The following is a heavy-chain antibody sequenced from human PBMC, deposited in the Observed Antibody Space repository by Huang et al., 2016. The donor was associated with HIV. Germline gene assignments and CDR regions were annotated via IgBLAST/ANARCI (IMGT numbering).Heavy chain of an antibody. D-gene: IGHD1-26*01. CDR1: GFTLSTYGVG. Sequence: QITLKESGPTLVKPTQTLTLTCTFSGFTLSTYGVGVGWIRQPPRQVLEGLALIYWDDDKRYSPSLRRRLTISKDTSKTQVVLTMTNLDPVDTATYYCAHSKVGTSSFDYWGQGILVIVSS. CDR2: IYWDDDK. V-gene: IGHV2-5*02. CDR3: AHSKVGTSSFDY. J-gene: IGHJ4*02.